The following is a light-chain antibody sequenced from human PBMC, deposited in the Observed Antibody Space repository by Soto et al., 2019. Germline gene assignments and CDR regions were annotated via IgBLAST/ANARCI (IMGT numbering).Light chain of an antibody. Sequence: AIRLTQSPSSLSASTGSRFTITCRASQGISSYLAWYQQKPGKAPKLLIYAASTLQSGVPSRFSGSGSGTDFTLTISCLQSEDFATYYCQQYYSYPPTFGGGTKVDIK. CDR3: QQYYSYPPT. CDR1: QGISSY. CDR2: AAS. V-gene: IGKV1-8*01. J-gene: IGKJ4*01.